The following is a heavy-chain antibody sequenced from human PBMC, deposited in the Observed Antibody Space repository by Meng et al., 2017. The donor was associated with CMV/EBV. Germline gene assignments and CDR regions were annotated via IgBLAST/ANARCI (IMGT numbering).Heavy chain of an antibody. V-gene: IGHV3-66*03. CDR2: IYSRGST. CDR3: ARDSGAFDI. D-gene: IGHD3-10*01. J-gene: IGHJ3*02. Sequence: GESLKISCAASGFTVSSNYMSWVRQAPGTGLEWVSIIYSRGSTYYADSVKGRFTISRDNSKNALYLQMNSLRPEDTAVYYCARDSGAFDIWGQGTMVTVSS. CDR1: GFTVSSNY.